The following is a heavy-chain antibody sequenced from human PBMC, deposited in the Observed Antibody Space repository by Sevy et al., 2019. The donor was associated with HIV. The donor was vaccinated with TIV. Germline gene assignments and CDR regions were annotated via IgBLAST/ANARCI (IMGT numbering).Heavy chain of an antibody. CDR1: GGTFSSYA. Sequence: ASVKVSYKASGGTFSSYAISWVRQAPGQGLEWMGGIIPIFGTANYAQKFQGRVTITADESTSTAYMELSSLRSEDTAVYYCAKQGGYSYGSGYGMDVWGQGTTVTVSS. D-gene: IGHD5-18*01. CDR3: AKQGGYSYGSGYGMDV. CDR2: IIPIFGTA. J-gene: IGHJ6*02. V-gene: IGHV1-69*13.